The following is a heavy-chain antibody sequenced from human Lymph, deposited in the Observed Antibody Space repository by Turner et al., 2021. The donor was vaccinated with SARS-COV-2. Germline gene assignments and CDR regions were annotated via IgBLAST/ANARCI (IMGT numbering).Heavy chain of an antibody. Sequence: EVQLLESGGGLVQPGGSVRISWAASGFTFSTYAMSRVPQAPGKGLKGVSAISVSGSSTYYADSVKGRFTISRDNSRNTLFLQMNSLRAEDTAVYYCAKDLVSGIAALGGMDGWGQGTTVTVSS. D-gene: IGHD6-13*01. CDR1: GFTFSTYA. V-gene: IGHV3-23*01. J-gene: IGHJ6*02. CDR3: AKDLVSGIAALGGMDG. CDR2: ISVSGSST.